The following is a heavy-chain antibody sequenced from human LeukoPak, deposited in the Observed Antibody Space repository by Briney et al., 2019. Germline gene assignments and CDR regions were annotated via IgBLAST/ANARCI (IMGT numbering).Heavy chain of an antibody. J-gene: IGHJ4*02. V-gene: IGHV1-2*02. Sequence: ASVKVSCKSSGYTFTGQYLHWVRQAPGQGLKWMGWIIPNSGGTNYAQKFQGRVSMTRDTSISTAYMELSRLRSDDTAVYYCASGSGTYSPDYWGQGTLVSVSS. D-gene: IGHD3-10*01. CDR2: IIPNSGGT. CDR3: ASGSGTYSPDY. CDR1: GYTFTGQY.